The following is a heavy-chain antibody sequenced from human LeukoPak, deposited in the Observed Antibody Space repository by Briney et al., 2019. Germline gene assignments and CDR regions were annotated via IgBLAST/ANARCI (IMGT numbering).Heavy chain of an antibody. CDR1: GGTFSSYA. J-gene: IGHJ5*02. D-gene: IGHD3-10*01. CDR2: IIPILGIA. Sequence: ASVKVSCKASGGTFSSYAISWVRQAPGQGLEWMGRIIPILGIANYAQKFQGRVTITADKSTSTAYMELSSLRSEDTAVYYCARRYYGSGSYYGFDPWVRGTLVTVSS. V-gene: IGHV1-69*04. CDR3: ARRYYGSGSYYGFDP.